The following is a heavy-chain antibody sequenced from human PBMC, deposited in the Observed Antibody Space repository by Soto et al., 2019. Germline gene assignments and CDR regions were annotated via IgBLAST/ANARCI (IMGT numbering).Heavy chain of an antibody. D-gene: IGHD2-21*02. Sequence: SETLSLTCTVTGDSITRRTYYSGWILQPPGKGLEWIGSIYYSGSTYNNPSLWSRVSMSIDTSKDQFSLKLKSVTAAGTALYFCARQRTSVVTQAYFDVWGPGSLVTVSS. CDR1: GDSITRRTYY. J-gene: IGHJ4*02. CDR2: IYYSGST. V-gene: IGHV4-39*01. CDR3: ARQRTSVVTQAYFDV.